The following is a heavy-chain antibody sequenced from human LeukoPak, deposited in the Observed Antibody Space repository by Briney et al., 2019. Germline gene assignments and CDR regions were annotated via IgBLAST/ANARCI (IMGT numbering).Heavy chain of an antibody. CDR2: ISGSDART. CDR1: GFTFSSNA. J-gene: IGHJ4*02. CDR3: AKPLSGWYSFDY. V-gene: IGHV3-23*01. Sequence: GGSLRLSCAASGFTFSSNAMSWVRQAPGKGLEWVSAISGSDARTYYADSVKGRFTISRDSSKNTLYLQMSSLRAEDTAVYYCAKPLSGWYSFDYWGQGTLVTVSS. D-gene: IGHD6-19*01.